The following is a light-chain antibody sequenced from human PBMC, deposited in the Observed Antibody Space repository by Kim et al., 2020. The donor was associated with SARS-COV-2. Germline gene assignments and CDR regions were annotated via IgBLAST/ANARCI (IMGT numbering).Light chain of an antibody. CDR2: TAS. CDR3: QQYGSTPFT. V-gene: IGKV3-20*01. CDR1: QSVRSSY. J-gene: IGKJ3*01. Sequence: SPGERAPTPCRASQSVRSSYLAWYQQKPGQAPRLLFYTASSRATGIPDRFSGSGSGTDFTLTISRLEPEDFAVYYCQQYGSTPFTFGPGTKVDIK.